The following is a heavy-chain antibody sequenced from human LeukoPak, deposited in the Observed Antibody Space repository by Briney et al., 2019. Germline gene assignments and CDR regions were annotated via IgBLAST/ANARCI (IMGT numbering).Heavy chain of an antibody. CDR1: GYSISSGYY. CDR3: ARKTGDSSSWYPPLYYYYYMDV. CDR2: IYHSGST. V-gene: IGHV4-38-2*02. J-gene: IGHJ6*03. Sequence: SETLSLTCTVSGYSISSGYYWGWIRQPPGKGLEWIGSIYHSGSTNYNPSLKSRVTISVDTSKNQFSLKLSSVTAADTAVYYCARKTGDSSSWYPPLYYYYYMDVWGKGTTVTISS. D-gene: IGHD6-13*01.